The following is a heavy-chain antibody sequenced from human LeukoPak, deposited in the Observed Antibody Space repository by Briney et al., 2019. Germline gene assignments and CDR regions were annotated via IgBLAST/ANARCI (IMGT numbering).Heavy chain of an antibody. CDR3: ARGDFPGLTGPFDY. D-gene: IGHD3-9*01. CDR2: INHSGST. CDR1: GGSFSGYY. Sequence: PSETLSLTCAVYGGSFSGYYWSWIRQPPGKGLEWNGEINHSGSTNYNPSLKSRVTISVDTSKNQFSLKLSSVTAADTAVYYCARGDFPGLTGPFDYWGQGTLVTVSS. J-gene: IGHJ4*02. V-gene: IGHV4-34*01.